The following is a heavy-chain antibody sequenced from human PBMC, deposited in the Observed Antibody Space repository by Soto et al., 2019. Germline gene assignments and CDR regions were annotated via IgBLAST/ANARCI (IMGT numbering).Heavy chain of an antibody. J-gene: IGHJ5*02. V-gene: IGHV4-59*01. Sequence: PSETLSLTCTVSGGSISSYYWSWIRQPPGKGLEWIGYIYYSGSTNYNPSLKSRVTISVDTSKNQFSLKLSSVTAADTAVYYCARVGHNGIVVVPAAIDFWFDPWGQGTLVTVS. CDR3: ARVGHNGIVVVPAAIDFWFDP. CDR2: IYYSGST. D-gene: IGHD2-2*02. CDR1: GGSISSYY.